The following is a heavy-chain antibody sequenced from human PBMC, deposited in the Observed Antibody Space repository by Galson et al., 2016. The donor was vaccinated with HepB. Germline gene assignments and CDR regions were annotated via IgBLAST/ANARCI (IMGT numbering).Heavy chain of an antibody. D-gene: IGHD2-2*01. V-gene: IGHV3-9*01. CDR2: ISWNSNTI. Sequence: SLRLSCAASGFSFDDYGMHWVRQAPGKGLEWLSSISWNSNTIDYADSVKGRYTLSRDNPKNMLYLQMNSLTAEDTAMYYCAKDPIPAAPYWGQGTLVTVSS. CDR1: GFSFDDYG. CDR3: AKDPIPAAPY. J-gene: IGHJ4*02.